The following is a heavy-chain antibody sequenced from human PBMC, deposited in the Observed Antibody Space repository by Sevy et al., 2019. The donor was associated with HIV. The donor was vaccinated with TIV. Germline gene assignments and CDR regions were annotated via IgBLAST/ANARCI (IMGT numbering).Heavy chain of an antibody. V-gene: IGHV3-43*01. D-gene: IGHD4-17*01. Sequence: GGSLRLSCAASGFTFDDYTMHWVRQPPGKGLEWVPLISWDGGSTYYADSVKGRFTISRDNSKNSLFLQMNSLRSEDTAFYYCAKLGGNYGDYDDYWGRGTLVTVSS. J-gene: IGHJ4*02. CDR2: ISWDGGST. CDR1: GFTFDDYT. CDR3: AKLGGNYGDYDDY.